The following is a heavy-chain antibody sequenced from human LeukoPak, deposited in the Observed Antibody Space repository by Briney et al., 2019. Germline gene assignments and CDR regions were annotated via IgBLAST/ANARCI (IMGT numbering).Heavy chain of an antibody. CDR1: GFTFSSYW. Sequence: PGGSLRLSCAASGFTFSSYWMHWVRQAPGKGLVWVSRINSDGSSTSYADSVKGRFTISRDNAKNTLYLQMNSLRAEDMALYYCIKDAGSSWAHNRFDPWGQGTLVIVSS. V-gene: IGHV3-74*01. D-gene: IGHD6-13*01. CDR3: IKDAGSSWAHNRFDP. CDR2: INSDGSST. J-gene: IGHJ5*02.